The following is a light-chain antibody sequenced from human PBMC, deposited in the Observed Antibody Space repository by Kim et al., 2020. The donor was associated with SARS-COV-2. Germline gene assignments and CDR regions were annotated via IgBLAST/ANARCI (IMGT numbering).Light chain of an antibody. J-gene: IGKJ4*01. V-gene: IGKV1-39*01. Sequence: IQMTQSPSSLAASVGDRITIACRASQSIGTRLNWYQQRPGKAPKLLIYGASSLQSGVPSRFSGAGSGTDFTLTISSLQPEDFATYYCQQSFSTPWLSFGGGTKV. CDR2: GAS. CDR3: QQSFSTPWLS. CDR1: QSIGTR.